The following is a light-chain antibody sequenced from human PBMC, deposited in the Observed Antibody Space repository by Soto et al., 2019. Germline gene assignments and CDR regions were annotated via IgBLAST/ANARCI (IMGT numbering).Light chain of an antibody. CDR1: QSVSSN. Sequence: EVVLTQSPATLSVSPGESATLSCLASQSVSSNLAWYQQKHGQAPRLLIYGASTRATGIPARFSGSGSGTEFTLTISSLQSEDFAVYYCQQCNNWPLTFGQGTKVDIK. J-gene: IGKJ1*01. CDR2: GAS. V-gene: IGKV3-15*01. CDR3: QQCNNWPLT.